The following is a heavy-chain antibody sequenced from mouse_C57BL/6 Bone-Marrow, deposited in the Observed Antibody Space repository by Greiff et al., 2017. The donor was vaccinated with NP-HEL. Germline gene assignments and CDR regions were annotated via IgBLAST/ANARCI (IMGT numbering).Heavy chain of an antibody. CDR3: ARHEDPRYYGSSYAMDY. D-gene: IGHD1-1*01. J-gene: IGHJ4*01. V-gene: IGHV1-62-2*01. Sequence: QVQLQQSGAELVKPGASVKLSCKASGYTFTEYTIHWVKQRSGQGLEWIGWFYPGSGSIKYNEKFKDKATLTADKSSSTVYMELSRLTSEDSAVYFCARHEDPRYYGSSYAMDYWGQGTSVTVSS. CDR1: GYTFTEYT. CDR2: FYPGSGSI.